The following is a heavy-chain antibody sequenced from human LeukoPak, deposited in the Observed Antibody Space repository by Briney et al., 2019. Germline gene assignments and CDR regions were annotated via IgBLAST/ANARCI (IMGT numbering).Heavy chain of an antibody. V-gene: IGHV1-58*02. J-gene: IGHJ6*03. CDR2: IVVGSGNT. CDR3: AADGPSGYYYMDV. D-gene: IGHD6-25*01. CDR1: GFTFTSSA. Sequence: SVKVSCKASGFTFTSSAMQWVRQARGQRLEWIGWIVVGSGNTNYAQKFQERVTITRDMSTSTAYMELSSLRSEDTAVYYCAADGPSGYYYMDVWGKGTTATVSS.